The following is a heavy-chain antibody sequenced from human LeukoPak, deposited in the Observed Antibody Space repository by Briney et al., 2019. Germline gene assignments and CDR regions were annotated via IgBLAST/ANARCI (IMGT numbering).Heavy chain of an antibody. D-gene: IGHD3-16*01. V-gene: IGHV3-30*02. CDR3: AKDLIDSVAEFGS. CDR1: GFTFSSYG. Sequence: PGGSLRLSCAASGFTFSSYGMHWVRQAPGKGLEWVAFIRYDGSNKYYADSVKGRFTISRDNSKNTLYLQMNSLRAEDTAVYYCAKDLIDSVAEFGSWGHGTLVTVSS. J-gene: IGHJ5*01. CDR2: IRYDGSNK.